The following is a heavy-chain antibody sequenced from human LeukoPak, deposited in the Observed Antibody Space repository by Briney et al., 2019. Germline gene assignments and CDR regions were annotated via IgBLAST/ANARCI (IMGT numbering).Heavy chain of an antibody. Sequence: SETLSLTCTVSGYSISTGYYWDWIRQPPGKGLEWIGTFYHGGSTYYNPSLKSRVTISVDTSKNQFSLKLSSVTAADTAVYYCARESAAAGTGILYYYYMDVWGKGTTVTVSS. CDR3: ARESAAAGTGILYYYYMDV. J-gene: IGHJ6*03. V-gene: IGHV4-38-2*02. D-gene: IGHD6-13*01. CDR2: FYHGGST. CDR1: GYSISTGYY.